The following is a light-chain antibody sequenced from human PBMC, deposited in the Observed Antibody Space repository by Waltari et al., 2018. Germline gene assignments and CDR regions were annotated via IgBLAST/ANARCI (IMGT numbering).Light chain of an antibody. Sequence: DIQMTQSPSSLSASVGDRVTITCRASETIRIYLNWYQQKPGKAPKLLINTASRLQSGVPSRFSGSGSGTDFTLTISTLQHEDFATYYCQQSYSTPETFGQGTKLEIK. V-gene: IGKV1-39*01. CDR2: TAS. CDR3: QQSYSTPET. J-gene: IGKJ2*01. CDR1: ETIRIY.